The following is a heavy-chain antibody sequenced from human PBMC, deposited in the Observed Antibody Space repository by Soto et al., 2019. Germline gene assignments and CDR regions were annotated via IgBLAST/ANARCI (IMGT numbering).Heavy chain of an antibody. Sequence: SRISKEPGKGLEWVSAISGSGGDTYYADSVQGRFTISRDNSKNSLYLQMNSLRAEDTAVYYCAIFIAFAENDDEYRGMDAWGQGTTVTAPQ. CDR2: ISGSGGDT. CDR3: AIFIAFAENDDEYRGMDA. J-gene: IGHJ6*01. V-gene: IGHV3-23*01. D-gene: IGHD1-1*01.